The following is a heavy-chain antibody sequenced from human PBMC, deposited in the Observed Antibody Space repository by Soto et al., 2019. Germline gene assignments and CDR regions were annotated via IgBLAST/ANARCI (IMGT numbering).Heavy chain of an antibody. J-gene: IGHJ4*02. CDR3: ARDGGYYSNY. Sequence: QVQLVQSGAEVKKPGASVKVSCKASGYTFTXYGXXXVRQAPGQGLEWMGWISAYNGNTNXXQKLQGRVTMTTDTXXXXXXXXXXXXRSDDTAXYYCARDGGYYSNYWGQGTLVTVSS. D-gene: IGHD3-22*01. CDR2: ISAYNGNT. CDR1: GYTFTXYG. V-gene: IGHV1-18*01.